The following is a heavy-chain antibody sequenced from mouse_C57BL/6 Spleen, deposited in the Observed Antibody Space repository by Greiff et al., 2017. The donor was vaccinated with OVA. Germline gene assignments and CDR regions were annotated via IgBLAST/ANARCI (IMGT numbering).Heavy chain of an antibody. J-gene: IGHJ1*03. CDR2: IRNKANGYTT. CDR3: ARYEGVKRYFDV. V-gene: IGHV7-3*01. Sequence: EVMLVESGGGLVQPGGSLSLSCAASGFTFTDYYMSWVRQPPGKALEWLGFIRNKANGYTTEYSASVKGRFTISRDNSQSILYLQMNALRAEDSATYYCARYEGVKRYFDVWGTGTTVTVSS. CDR1: GFTFTDYY. D-gene: IGHD2-5*01.